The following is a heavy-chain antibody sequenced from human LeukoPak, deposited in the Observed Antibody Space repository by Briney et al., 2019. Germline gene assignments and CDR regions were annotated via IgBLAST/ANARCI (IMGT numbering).Heavy chain of an antibody. D-gene: IGHD4-17*01. Sequence: GGSLTLSCAASGFTVSIYAMSWVRQAPGKALEWVSAISGSGASTYYADSVKGRFTISRDNSKNTVYLQMNSLRVEDTAVYYCVATVTIIDYWGQGTLVTVSS. CDR2: ISGSGAST. V-gene: IGHV3-23*01. CDR3: VATVTIIDY. J-gene: IGHJ4*02. CDR1: GFTVSIYA.